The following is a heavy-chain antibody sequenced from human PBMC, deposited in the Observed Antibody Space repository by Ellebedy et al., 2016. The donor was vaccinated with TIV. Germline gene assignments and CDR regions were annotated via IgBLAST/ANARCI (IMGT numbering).Heavy chain of an antibody. CDR2: IRGSGGRT. CDR1: TFTFSSYA. CDR3: AQRRYSSGWYGMDV. V-gene: IGHV3-23*01. D-gene: IGHD6-19*01. J-gene: IGHJ6*02. Sequence: PGGSLRLSCAASTFTFSSYAMSRVRQAPGKGLEWVSDIRGSGGRTYYADSVKGRFTISRDNSKNMLFLQMNSLRAEDTAVYYCAQRRYSSGWYGMDVWGQGTTVTVSS.